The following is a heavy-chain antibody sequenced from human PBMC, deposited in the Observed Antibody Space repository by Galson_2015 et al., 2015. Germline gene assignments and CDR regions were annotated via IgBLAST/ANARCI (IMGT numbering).Heavy chain of an antibody. D-gene: IGHD6-13*01. J-gene: IGHJ1*01. CDR2: LNPNFGST. CDR3: ASAWAEDVRFPGIAAAGTICEF. Sequence: SVKVSCKASEYTFTNHFLHWVRQAPGPGLEWLGLLNPNFGSTRYAEKFPGRVTMTSDTSTSTVYMELSSLRPEDTAVYYCASAWAEDVRFPGIAAAGTICEFCGQGTLVIGSS. V-gene: IGHV1-46*01. CDR1: EYTFTNHF.